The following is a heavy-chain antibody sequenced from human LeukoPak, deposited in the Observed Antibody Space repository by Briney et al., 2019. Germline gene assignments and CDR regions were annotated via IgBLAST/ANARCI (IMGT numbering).Heavy chain of an antibody. CDR2: IYHSGST. V-gene: IGHV4-39*07. CDR3: ARVGGRGYDYYFDY. J-gene: IGHJ4*01. Sequence: SETLSLTCTVSGGSISSSSYYWGWIRQPPGKGLEWIGEIYHSGSTNYNPSLKSRVTISVDKSKNQFSLKLSSVTAADTAVYYCARVGGRGYDYYFDYWGHGTLVTVSS. CDR1: GGSISSSSYY. D-gene: IGHD5-12*01.